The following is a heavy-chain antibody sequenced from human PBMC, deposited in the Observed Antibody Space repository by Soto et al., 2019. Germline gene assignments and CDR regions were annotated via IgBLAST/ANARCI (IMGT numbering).Heavy chain of an antibody. Sequence: PXEILSLTFTVSGGSISSYYWSSIRQPPGKGLEWIGYIYYSGSTNYNPSLKSRVTISVDTSKNQFSLKLSSVTAADTAVYYCAREGNYDILTAYGMDVWGQGTTVTVSS. J-gene: IGHJ6*02. CDR1: GGSISSYY. CDR3: AREGNYDILTAYGMDV. CDR2: IYYSGST. D-gene: IGHD3-9*01. V-gene: IGHV4-59*01.